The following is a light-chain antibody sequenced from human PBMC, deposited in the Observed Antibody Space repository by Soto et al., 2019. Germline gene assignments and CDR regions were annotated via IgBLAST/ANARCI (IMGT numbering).Light chain of an antibody. Sequence: EIVMTQSPATLSVSPGERVTLSCRASESLSSNLAWYQQKPGQAPSLLMYGASTRAPGIPARFSGSGSGTEFTLTISSRQSEDFAVYYCQQYNTWSSITFGQGTRLEIK. CDR1: ESLSSN. J-gene: IGKJ5*01. CDR2: GAS. CDR3: QQYNTWSSIT. V-gene: IGKV3-15*01.